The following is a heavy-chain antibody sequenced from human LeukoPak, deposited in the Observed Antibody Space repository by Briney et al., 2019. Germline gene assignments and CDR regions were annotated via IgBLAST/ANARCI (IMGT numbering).Heavy chain of an antibody. V-gene: IGHV4-59*08. CDR3: ARRNTADASIDF. J-gene: IGHJ4*02. D-gene: IGHD4-17*01. CDR1: GGSIICHW. CDR2: VFYSGSN. Sequence: SETLSLTCSVSGGSIICHWWSWIRQPPGKGLEWIGDVFYSGSNNYNPSLKSRLTISLDTSKNQFSLNLRSVTATDTAMYYCARRNTADASIDFWGQGTLVSASS.